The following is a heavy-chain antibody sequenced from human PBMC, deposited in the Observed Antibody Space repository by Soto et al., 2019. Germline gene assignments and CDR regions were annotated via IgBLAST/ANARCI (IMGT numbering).Heavy chain of an antibody. CDR2: IRPDGSET. J-gene: IGHJ4*02. V-gene: IGHV3-7*03. CDR3: AGWGGHDYNY. Sequence: EAQLVQSGGGLVQPGGSLRLSCVGSGFTFTDFCMNWVRQAPGKGLEWVANIRPDGSETNYVESVKGRFTTSRDNAKNSLFLQMNSLRADDTAVYYCAGWGGHDYNYWGQGILVTVSS. CDR1: GFTFTDFC. D-gene: IGHD4-4*01.